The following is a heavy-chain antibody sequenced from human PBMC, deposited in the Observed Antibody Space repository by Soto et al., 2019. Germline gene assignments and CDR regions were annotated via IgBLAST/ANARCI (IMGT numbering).Heavy chain of an antibody. J-gene: IGHJ4*02. CDR2: IYYSGST. CDR1: GGSISSYY. Sequence: PSETLSLTCTVSGGSISSYYWSWIRQPPGKGLEWIGYIYYSGSTNYNPSLKSRVTISVDTSKNQFSLKLSSVTAADTAVYYCARLGISRMELFPDYWGQGTLVTVSS. V-gene: IGHV4-59*08. CDR3: ARLGISRMELFPDY. D-gene: IGHD1-7*01.